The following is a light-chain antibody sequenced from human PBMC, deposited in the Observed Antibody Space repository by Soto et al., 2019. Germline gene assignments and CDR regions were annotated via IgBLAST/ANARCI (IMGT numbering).Light chain of an antibody. CDR1: NIGSKS. V-gene: IGLV3-21*01. CDR2: YDS. J-gene: IGLJ1*01. Sequence: SYELTQSPSLSVAPGQKATITCGGNNIGSKSVNLYQQKAGQAPVLGMSYDSDRPSGIPERFSGSNSGNTATLTLSRVESGDEADYFCQVWDTDNDHHVFGSGTKLTVL. CDR3: QVWDTDNDHHV.